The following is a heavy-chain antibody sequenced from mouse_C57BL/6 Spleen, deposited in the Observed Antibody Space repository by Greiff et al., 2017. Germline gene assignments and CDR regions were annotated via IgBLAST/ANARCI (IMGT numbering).Heavy chain of an antibody. V-gene: IGHV1-19*01. CDR1: GYTFTDYY. CDR3: ARGGLRGSHFDY. CDR2: INPYNGGT. Sequence: EVQLQQSGPVLVKPGASVTMSCKASGYTFTDYYMNWVKQSHGKSLEWIGVINPYNGGTSYNQKFKGKATLTVAKSSSTAYMGLNSLTSEDSAVYCCARGGLRGSHFDYWGQGTTLTVSS. J-gene: IGHJ2*01. D-gene: IGHD2-4*01.